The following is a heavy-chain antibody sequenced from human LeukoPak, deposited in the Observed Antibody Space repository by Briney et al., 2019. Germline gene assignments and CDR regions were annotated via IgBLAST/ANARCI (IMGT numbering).Heavy chain of an antibody. D-gene: IGHD2-2*01. CDR2: ISGSGGST. V-gene: IGHV3-23*01. CDR3: AKEGVDCSSTSCYVDY. J-gene: IGHJ4*02. CDR1: GFTFSSYA. Sequence: GGSLRLSCAASGFTFSSYAMSWVRQAPGKGLEWVSIISGSGGSTYYADSVKGRFTISRDNSKSTLCLQMNSLRAEDTAVYYCAKEGVDCSSTSCYVDYWGQGTLVTVSS.